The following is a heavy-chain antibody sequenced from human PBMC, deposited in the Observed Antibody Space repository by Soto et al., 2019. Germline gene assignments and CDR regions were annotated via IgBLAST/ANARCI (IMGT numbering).Heavy chain of an antibody. J-gene: IGHJ6*02. CDR2: IYPGDSDT. Sequence: PGESLKISCKGSGYSFTSYWIGWVRQMPGKGLESMGIIYPGDSDTRYSPSFQGQVTISADKSISTAYLQWSSLKASDTAMYYCARTAAAGKYYYGMDVWGQGITVTVSS. V-gene: IGHV5-51*01. D-gene: IGHD6-13*01. CDR1: GYSFTSYW. CDR3: ARTAAAGKYYYGMDV.